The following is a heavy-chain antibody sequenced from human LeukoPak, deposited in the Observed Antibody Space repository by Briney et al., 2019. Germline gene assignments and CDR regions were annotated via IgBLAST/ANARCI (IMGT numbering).Heavy chain of an antibody. CDR3: AREGGTVFDY. J-gene: IGHJ4*02. V-gene: IGHV1-69*11. CDR1: GGTFSSYA. D-gene: IGHD3-16*01. CDR2: IIPILGTA. Sequence: GASVKVSCKASGGTFSSYAISWVRQAPGQGLEWMGRIIPILGTANYAQKFQGRVTITTDESTSTAYMELSSLRSEDTAVYYCAREGGTVFDYWGQGTLVTVSS.